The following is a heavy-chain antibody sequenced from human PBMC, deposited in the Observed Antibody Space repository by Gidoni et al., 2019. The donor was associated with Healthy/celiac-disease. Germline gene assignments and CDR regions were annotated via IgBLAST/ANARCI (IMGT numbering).Heavy chain of an antibody. CDR3: ARLTYYYDSSGIGPIPYFDY. D-gene: IGHD3-22*01. CDR1: GGSLSSSSYS. V-gene: IGHV4-39*01. Sequence: QLQLQESGPGLVKPSETLSLTCTVSGGSLSSSSYSWGWIRQPPGKGLEWIGSIYYSGSTYYNPSLKSRVTISVDTSKNQFSLKLSSVTAADTAVYYCARLTYYYDSSGIGPIPYFDYWGQGTLVTVSS. J-gene: IGHJ4*02. CDR2: IYYSGST.